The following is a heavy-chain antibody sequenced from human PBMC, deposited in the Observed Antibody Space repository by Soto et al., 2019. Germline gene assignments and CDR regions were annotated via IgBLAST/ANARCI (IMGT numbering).Heavy chain of an antibody. J-gene: IGHJ6*02. CDR1: GYTFTSYD. Sequence: QVQLVQSGAEVKKPGASVKVSCKTSGYTFTSYDISWVRQATGQGLEWMGWMHPNSGNTGYAQKFQGRVNMTRNTSISTAYMDLSSLRSEDTAVYYCAREVVSRGMDVWGQGTTVTVSS. CDR2: MHPNSGNT. CDR3: AREVVSRGMDV. D-gene: IGHD3-22*01. V-gene: IGHV1-8*01.